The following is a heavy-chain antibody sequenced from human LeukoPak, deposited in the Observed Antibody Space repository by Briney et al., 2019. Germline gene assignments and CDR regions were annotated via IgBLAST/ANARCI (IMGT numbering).Heavy chain of an antibody. Sequence: GGSLRLSCAASGFTVSSNYMSWVRQAPGKGLEWVSVIYSGGSTYYADSVKGRFTISRDNSKNTLYLQMNSLRAEDTAVYYCARVSSGWYGAFDIWGQGTMVTVSS. D-gene: IGHD6-19*01. J-gene: IGHJ3*02. CDR2: IYSGGST. V-gene: IGHV3-53*01. CDR3: ARVSSGWYGAFDI. CDR1: GFTVSSNY.